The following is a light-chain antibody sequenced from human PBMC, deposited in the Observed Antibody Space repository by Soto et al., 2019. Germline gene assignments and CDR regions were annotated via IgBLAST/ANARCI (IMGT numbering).Light chain of an antibody. CDR3: CSYTSSSTGV. CDR1: SSDVGGYNY. Sequence: QSVLTQPASVSGSPGQSITISCTGTSSDVGGYNYVSSYQQHPGKAPKLMIYDVSNRPSGVSNRFSGSKSGNTASLTISGLQADDGANYYRCSYTSSSTGVFGGGTKLTVL. CDR2: DVS. V-gene: IGLV2-14*01. J-gene: IGLJ2*01.